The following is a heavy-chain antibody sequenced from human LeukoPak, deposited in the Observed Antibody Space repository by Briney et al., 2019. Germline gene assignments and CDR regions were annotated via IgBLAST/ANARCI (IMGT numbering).Heavy chain of an antibody. J-gene: IGHJ4*02. CDR1: GFTFSSYA. CDR2: ISGSGGST. V-gene: IGHV3-23*01. Sequence: PGGSLRLSCAASGFTFSSYAMSWVRQAPGKGLEWVSAISGSGGSTYYADSVKGRFTISRDNSKNTLYLQMNSLRAEDTALYYCAKDKLLSYGDYGYFDYWGQGTLVTVSS. CDR3: AKDKLLSYGDYGYFDY. D-gene: IGHD4-17*01.